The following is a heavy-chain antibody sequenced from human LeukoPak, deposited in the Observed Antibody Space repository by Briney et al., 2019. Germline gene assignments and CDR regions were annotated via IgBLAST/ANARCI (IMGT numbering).Heavy chain of an antibody. Sequence: PGGSLRLSCAASGFTFNNYAMTWVRQAPGKGLEWVSAISGSVGSTYYADSVKGRFTISRDNSKNTLYLQMNSLRAEDTAVYYCARELGWDSSEGRDYWGQGSLVTVSS. J-gene: IGHJ4*02. D-gene: IGHD6-19*01. V-gene: IGHV3-23*01. CDR2: ISGSVGST. CDR1: GFTFNNYA. CDR3: ARELGWDSSEGRDY.